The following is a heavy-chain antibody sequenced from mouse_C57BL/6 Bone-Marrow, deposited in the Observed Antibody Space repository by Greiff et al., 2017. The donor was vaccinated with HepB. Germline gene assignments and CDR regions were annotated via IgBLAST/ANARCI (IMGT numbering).Heavy chain of an antibody. V-gene: IGHV5-17*01. J-gene: IGHJ1*03. CDR2: ISSGSSTI. D-gene: IGHD2-1*01. CDR3: ARREGGNCEGWYFDV. Sequence: EVQVVESGGGLVKPGGSLKLSCAASGFTFSDYGMHWVRQAPEKGLEWVAYISSGSSTIYYADTVKGRFTISRDNAKNTLFLQMTSLRSEDTAMYYCARREGGNCEGWYFDVWGTGTTVTVSS. CDR1: GFTFSDYG.